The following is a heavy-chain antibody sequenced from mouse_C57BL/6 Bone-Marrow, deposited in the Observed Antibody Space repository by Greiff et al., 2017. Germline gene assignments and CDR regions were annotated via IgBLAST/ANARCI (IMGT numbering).Heavy chain of an antibody. D-gene: IGHD1-1*01. CDR3: ARPHYYGSSYEDY. Sequence: VQLQQSGAELVRPGTSVKVSCKASGYAFTNYLIEWVKQRPGQGLEWIGMINPGSGGTNYNEKFKGKATLTADKSSITAYMQLSRLTSEDPAVYFCARPHYYGSSYEDYWGQGTTLTVSS. J-gene: IGHJ2*01. V-gene: IGHV1-54*01. CDR1: GYAFTNYL. CDR2: INPGSGGT.